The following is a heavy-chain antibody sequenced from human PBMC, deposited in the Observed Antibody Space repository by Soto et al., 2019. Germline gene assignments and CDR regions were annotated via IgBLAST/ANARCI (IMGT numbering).Heavy chain of an antibody. D-gene: IGHD3-22*01. J-gene: IGHJ6*02. V-gene: IGHV1-69*01. Sequence: QVQLVQSGAEVKKPGSSVKVSCKASGGTFSSYAISWVRQAPGQGLEWMGGIIPIFGTANYAQKFQGRVTITADESTSTAYMELSSMRSEDTAVYYCARQATPYYYDSSLGGMDGWGQGTTVTVSS. CDR1: GGTFSSYA. CDR3: ARQATPYYYDSSLGGMDG. CDR2: IIPIFGTA.